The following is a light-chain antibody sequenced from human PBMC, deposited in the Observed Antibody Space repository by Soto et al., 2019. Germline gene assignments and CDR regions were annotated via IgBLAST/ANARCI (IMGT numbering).Light chain of an antibody. CDR2: RNN. J-gene: IGLJ7*01. CDR3: AAWDDSLSGLGV. V-gene: IGLV1-47*01. Sequence: QLVLTQPPSASGTPGQRVTISCSGSSSNIGSNYVYWYQQLPGTAPKLLIYRNNQRPSGVPDRFSGSKSGTSASLAISGLRSEDEADYYCAAWDDSLSGLGVFGGGTQLTVL. CDR1: SSNIGSNY.